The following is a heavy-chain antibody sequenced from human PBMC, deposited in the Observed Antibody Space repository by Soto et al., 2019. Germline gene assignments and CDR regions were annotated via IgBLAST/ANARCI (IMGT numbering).Heavy chain of an antibody. CDR2: ISYDVSNK. Sequence: GGSLRLSCAASGFTFSNYAMTWVRQAPGKGLEWVAVISYDVSNKYYADSVKGRFTISRDNSKNSLYLQMNSLRAEDTAVYYCARFRRGYDYWGQGTLVTVSS. CDR3: ARFRRGYDY. J-gene: IGHJ4*02. CDR1: GFTFSNYA. V-gene: IGHV3-30*03. D-gene: IGHD3-10*01.